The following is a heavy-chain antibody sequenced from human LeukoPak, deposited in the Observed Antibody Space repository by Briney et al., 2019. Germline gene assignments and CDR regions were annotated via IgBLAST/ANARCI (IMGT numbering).Heavy chain of an antibody. J-gene: IGHJ6*02. D-gene: IGHD4-23*01. CDR2: INPNSGGT. V-gene: IGHV1-2*04. CDR3: ARNGLRWFYGMDV. CDR1: GYTFTGYY. Sequence: ASVKVSCKASGYTFTGYYMHWVRQAPGQGLEWMGWINPNSGGTNYAQKFQGWVTMTRDTSISTAYMELSRLRSDDTAVYYCARNGLRWFYGMDVWGQGTTVTVSS.